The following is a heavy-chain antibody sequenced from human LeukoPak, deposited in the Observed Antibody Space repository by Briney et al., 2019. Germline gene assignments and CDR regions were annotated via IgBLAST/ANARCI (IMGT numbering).Heavy chain of an antibody. Sequence: GGSLRLSCAASGFTFSSYAMSWVRQAPGKGLEWVSTISGSDDTPYYADSVKGRFTISRDNSKNTLYLQMNSLRDEDTAVYYCARDLVGATASWGQGTLVTVSS. V-gene: IGHV3-23*01. CDR1: GFTFSSYA. J-gene: IGHJ5*02. D-gene: IGHD1-26*01. CDR3: ARDLVGATAS. CDR2: ISGSDDTP.